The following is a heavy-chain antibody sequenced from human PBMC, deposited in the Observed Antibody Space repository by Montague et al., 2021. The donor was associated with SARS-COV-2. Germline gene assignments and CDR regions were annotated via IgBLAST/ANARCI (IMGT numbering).Heavy chain of an antibody. D-gene: IGHD4-23*01. J-gene: IGHJ6*04. CDR3: ARVDPPTLTLIGLRGKSASDY. CDR2: INHSGTT. CDR1: GGSFSGYY. V-gene: IGHV4-34*01. Sequence: SETLSLTCAVYGGSFSGYYWTWIRQSPGKGLEWIAEINHSGTTNYNFNPTLRSRVTISVDTSKSQFSLKLSSVTAADTGVYYCARVDPPTLTLIGLRGKSASDYWGKGTTVTVSS.